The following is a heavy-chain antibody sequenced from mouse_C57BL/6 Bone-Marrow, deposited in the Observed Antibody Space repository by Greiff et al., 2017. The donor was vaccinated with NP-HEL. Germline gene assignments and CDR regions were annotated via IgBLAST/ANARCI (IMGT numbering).Heavy chain of an antibody. CDR3: AREDYYDYPRGFAY. CDR1: GYTFTSYW. Sequence: QVQLQQPGAELVRPGTSVKLSCKASGYTFTSYWMHWVKQRPGQGLEWIGVIDPSDSYTNYNQKFKGKATLTVDTSSSTAYMQLSSLTSEDSAVYYCAREDYYDYPRGFAYRGQGTLVTVSA. D-gene: IGHD2-4*01. V-gene: IGHV1-59*01. J-gene: IGHJ3*01. CDR2: IDPSDSYT.